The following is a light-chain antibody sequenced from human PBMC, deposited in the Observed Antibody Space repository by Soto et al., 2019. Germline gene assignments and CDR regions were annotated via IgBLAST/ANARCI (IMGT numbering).Light chain of an antibody. CDR3: MQGSHSPLT. V-gene: IGKV2-30*02. CDR2: RVS. J-gene: IGKJ4*01. Sequence: DVVLTQSPLSLSVTLGQPASISCRSSQSLVHNYGNIFLNWFHQRPGQSPRRLIYRVSRRDSGVPDRFSGSGSDTDFTLKISRVEAEDVGVYYCMQGSHSPLTFGGGTKVEIK. CDR1: QSLVHNYGNIF.